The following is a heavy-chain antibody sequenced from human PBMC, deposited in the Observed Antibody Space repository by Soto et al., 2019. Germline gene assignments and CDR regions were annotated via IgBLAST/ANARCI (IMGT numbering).Heavy chain of an antibody. CDR1: GGSISSSNC. CDR2: IYHSVST. Sequence: SETLSLTCAVCGGSISSSNCWSWVRQPPGKGLEWIGEIYHSVSTNYNPSLKSRVTISVEKSKNQFPLKLSSVTAADTAVYYCAITGIAVDGGTSVWGQGTLVTVSS. CDR3: AITGIAVDGGTSV. D-gene: IGHD6-19*01. J-gene: IGHJ4*02. V-gene: IGHV4-4*02.